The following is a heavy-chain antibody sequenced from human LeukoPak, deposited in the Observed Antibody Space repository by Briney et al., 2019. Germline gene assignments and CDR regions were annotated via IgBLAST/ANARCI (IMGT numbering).Heavy chain of an antibody. V-gene: IGHV1-18*01. Sequence: ASVKVSCKASGYTFTSYGISWVRQAPGQGLEWMGWISAYNGNTNYAQKLQGRVTMTTDTSTSTAYMELRSLRSDDTAVYYCARNEAKRFVHVHATYNWFDPWGQGTLVTVSS. D-gene: IGHD3-10*01. CDR1: GYTFTSYG. CDR3: ARNEAKRFVHVHATYNWFDP. CDR2: ISAYNGNT. J-gene: IGHJ5*02.